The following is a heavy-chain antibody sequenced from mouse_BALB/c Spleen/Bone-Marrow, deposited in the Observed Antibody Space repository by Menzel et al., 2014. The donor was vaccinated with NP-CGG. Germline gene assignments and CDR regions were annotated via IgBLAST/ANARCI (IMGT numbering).Heavy chain of an antibody. CDR2: ISSVGIYT. V-gene: IGHV5-6-4*01. CDR1: GFTFSSYT. Sequence: EVMLVESGGGLVKPGGSLKLSCAASGFTFSSYTMSWVRQTPEKRLEWVATISSVGIYTYYPDSVKGRFTVSRDNAMNTLYLQMSSLKSEDTAMYYCTRDLYDGYSYYAMDYWGQGTSVTVSS. CDR3: TRDLYDGYSYYAMDY. J-gene: IGHJ4*01. D-gene: IGHD2-3*01.